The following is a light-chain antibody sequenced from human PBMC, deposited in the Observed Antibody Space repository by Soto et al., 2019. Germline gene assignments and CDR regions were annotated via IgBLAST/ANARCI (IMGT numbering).Light chain of an antibody. CDR1: SSDVGGYNY. CDR2: DVS. Sequence: QSALTQPASVSGSPGQSITISCTGTSSDVGGYNYVSWYQQHPGKAPKLMIYDVSNRPSGVSNRFSGSKSGNTASLTISGLKAEDEADYYCSSYTSSSKGVFGTGTKVTVL. V-gene: IGLV2-14*01. CDR3: SSYTSSSKGV. J-gene: IGLJ1*01.